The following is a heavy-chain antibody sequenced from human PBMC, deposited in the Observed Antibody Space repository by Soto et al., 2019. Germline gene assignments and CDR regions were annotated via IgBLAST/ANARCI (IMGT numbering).Heavy chain of an antibody. J-gene: IGHJ4*02. CDR3: ARYPSGSPFDY. V-gene: IGHV4-59*01. CDR2: VSYSDSS. D-gene: IGHD1-26*01. Sequence: SETLSLTCAVSGGSMNNCYWSWIRQPPGKGLEWIGYVSYSDSSNYNPSLKSRVTISVDTSKNQYSLKLSSMTAADTAVYFCARYPSGSPFDYWGQGTLVTVSP. CDR1: GGSMNNCY.